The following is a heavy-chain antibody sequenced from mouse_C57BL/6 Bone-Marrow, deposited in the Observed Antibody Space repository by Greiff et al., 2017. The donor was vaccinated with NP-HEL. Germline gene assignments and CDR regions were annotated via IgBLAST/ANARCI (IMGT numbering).Heavy chain of an antibody. CDR2: IHPNSGST. D-gene: IGHD1-2*01. V-gene: IGHV1-64*01. CDR3: ARDTTAHFDY. J-gene: IGHJ2*01. CDR1: GYTFTSYW. Sequence: QVQLQQPGAELVKPGASVKLSCKASGYTFTSYWMHWVKQRPGQGLEWIGMIHPNSGSTNYNEKFKSKATLTVDKSSSTAYMQLSSLTSEDAAVYYCARDTTAHFDYWGQGTTLTVSS.